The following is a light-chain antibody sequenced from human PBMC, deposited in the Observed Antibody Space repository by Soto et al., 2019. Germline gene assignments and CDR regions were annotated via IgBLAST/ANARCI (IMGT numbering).Light chain of an antibody. CDR1: QSVSSF. J-gene: IGKJ4*01. V-gene: IGKV3-11*01. CDR3: QQRSNWRWLT. CDR2: DAS. Sequence: IVLTDSPATLSLSLGEIATLSCRAIQSVSSFLAWYQQKPGQSPRLLIYDASNRATGIPARFSGSGSGTDFTLTISSLEPEDFAVYHCQQRSNWRWLTFGGGTKVDI.